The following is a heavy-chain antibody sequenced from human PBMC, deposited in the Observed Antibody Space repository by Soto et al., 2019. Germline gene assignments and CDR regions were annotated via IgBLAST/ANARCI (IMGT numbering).Heavy chain of an antibody. D-gene: IGHD5-18*01. V-gene: IGHV3-21*01. J-gene: IGHJ6*02. CDR1: GFTFSSYS. Sequence: TGGSLRLSCAASGFTFSSYSMNWVRQAPGKGLEWVSSISSSSSYIYYADSVKGRFTISRDNAKNSLYLQMNSLRAEDTAVYYCARDPYSYGKYYGMDVWGQGTTVTVSS. CDR2: ISSSSSYI. CDR3: ARDPYSYGKYYGMDV.